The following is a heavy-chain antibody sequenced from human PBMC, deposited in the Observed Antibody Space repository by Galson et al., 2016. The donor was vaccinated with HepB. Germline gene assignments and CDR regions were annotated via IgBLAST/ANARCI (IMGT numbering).Heavy chain of an antibody. CDR3: ARGKTAATPFYYYYGMDV. CDR1: GFTFSYFT. D-gene: IGHD2-15*01. V-gene: IGHV3-30*04. CDR2: MSYDGSDK. J-gene: IGHJ6*02. Sequence: SLRLSCAASGFTFSYFTMHWVRQAPGKGLEWVTVMSYDGSDKYYADSVKGRFTISRDNSKNTLYLQMNSLRAEETAVYYCARGKTAATPFYYYYGMDVWGQGTTVTVS.